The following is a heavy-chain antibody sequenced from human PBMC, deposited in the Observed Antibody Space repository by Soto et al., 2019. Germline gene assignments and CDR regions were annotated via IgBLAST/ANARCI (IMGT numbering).Heavy chain of an antibody. Sequence: QVQLVQSGAEVKKPGSSVKVSCKASGGTFSSYAISWVRQAPGQGLEWMGGIIPIFGTANYAQKCQGRVTITQDDSTSPAYMALSSLRSEDTAVYSFARGGGKGSRGWFDPWGQGTLVTVSS. CDR1: GGTFSSYA. D-gene: IGHD3-16*01. J-gene: IGHJ5*02. V-gene: IGHV1-69*01. CDR2: IIPIFGTA. CDR3: ARGGGKGSRGWFDP.